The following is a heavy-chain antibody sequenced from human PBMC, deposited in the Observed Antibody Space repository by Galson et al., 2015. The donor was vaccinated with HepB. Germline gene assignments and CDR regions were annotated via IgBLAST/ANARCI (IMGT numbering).Heavy chain of an antibody. CDR1: GFTFGDYY. CDR3: AREQRAIAAATFDY. J-gene: IGHJ4*02. Sequence: SLRLSCAASGFTFGDYYMSWIRQAPGKGLEWVSYISSSSSYTNYADSVKGRFTISRDNAKNSLYLQMNSLRAEDTAVYYCAREQRAIAAATFDYWGQGTLVTVSS. D-gene: IGHD6-13*01. V-gene: IGHV3-11*05. CDR2: ISSSSSYT.